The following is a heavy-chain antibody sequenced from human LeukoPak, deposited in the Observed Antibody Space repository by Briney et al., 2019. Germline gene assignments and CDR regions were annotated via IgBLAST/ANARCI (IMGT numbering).Heavy chain of an antibody. CDR1: GFTFSRYA. CDR2: IGGSGGST. D-gene: IGHD3-10*01. J-gene: IGHJ4*02. Sequence: GGSLRLSCAASGFTFSRYAMSWVRQAPGKGLEWVSSIGGSGGSTYYSDSVRGRFTISRDNSKNTLYLQMNSLRAEDTAVYYCAKDRFYYGSGTYYTPTFDYWGQGTLVTVSS. V-gene: IGHV3-23*01. CDR3: AKDRFYYGSGTYYTPTFDY.